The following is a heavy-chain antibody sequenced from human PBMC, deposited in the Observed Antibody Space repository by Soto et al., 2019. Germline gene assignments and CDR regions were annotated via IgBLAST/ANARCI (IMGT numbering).Heavy chain of an antibody. CDR1: CGSFSGYY. CDR2: INHSGNT. D-gene: IGHD3-3*01. Sequence: PSETLSLTCAVYCGSFSGYYWSWIRQPPGKGLEWIGEINHSGNTNYNPSLKSRVTISVDTSKNQFSLKLSSVTAADTAVYYCAIGEWLSTSYFNFWGKGTLVTVSS. CDR3: AIGEWLSTSYFNF. V-gene: IGHV4-34*01. J-gene: IGHJ4*02.